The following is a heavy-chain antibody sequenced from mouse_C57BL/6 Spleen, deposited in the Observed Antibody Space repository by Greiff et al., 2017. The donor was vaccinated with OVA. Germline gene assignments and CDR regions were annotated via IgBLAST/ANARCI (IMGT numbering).Heavy chain of an antibody. J-gene: IGHJ1*03. CDR2: ISSGSSTI. Sequence: VQLKESGGGLVKPGGSLKLSCAASGFTFSDYGMHWVRQAPEKGLEWVAYISSGSSTIYYADTVKGRFTISRDNAKNTLFLQMTSLRSEDTAMYYCARPGGKGYFDVWGTGTTVTVSS. D-gene: IGHD1-1*02. CDR3: ARPGGKGYFDV. V-gene: IGHV5-17*01. CDR1: GFTFSDYG.